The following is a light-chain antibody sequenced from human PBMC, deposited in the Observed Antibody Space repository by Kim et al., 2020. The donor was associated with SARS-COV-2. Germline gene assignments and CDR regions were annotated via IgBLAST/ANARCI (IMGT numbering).Light chain of an antibody. V-gene: IGKV1-6*01. J-gene: IGKJ1*01. CDR1: QGIRSD. CDR2: LAS. Sequence: ASVGDRVTITCRASQGIRSDVAWYQQKPGTAPKLLIYLASTVQTGVPSRFSGSGSGTDFSLTISDLQPDDFATYYCLQDYNYPWTFGQGTKVDIK. CDR3: LQDYNYPWT.